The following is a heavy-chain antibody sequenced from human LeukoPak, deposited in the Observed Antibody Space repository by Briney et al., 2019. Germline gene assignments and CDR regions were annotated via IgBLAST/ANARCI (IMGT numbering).Heavy chain of an antibody. J-gene: IGHJ6*03. CDR2: IRYDGSNK. V-gene: IGHV3-30*02. Sequence: PGGSLRLSCAASGFTFSSYGMHWVRQAPGKGLEWVAFIRYDGSNKYYADSVKGRFTISRDNSKNTLYLQMNSLRAEDTAVYYCAKDGPWSPRPGNYYYYMDVWGKGTTVTVSS. CDR3: AKDGPWSPRPGNYYYYMDV. CDR1: GFTFSSYG. D-gene: IGHD1-1*01.